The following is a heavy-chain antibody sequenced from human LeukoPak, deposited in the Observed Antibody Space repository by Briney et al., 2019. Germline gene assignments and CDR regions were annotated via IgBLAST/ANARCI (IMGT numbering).Heavy chain of an antibody. J-gene: IGHJ4*02. V-gene: IGHV4-39*07. CDR2: IYYTGST. CDR3: ARGVSSGWNRGLYYFDY. D-gene: IGHD6-19*01. CDR1: GGSISSSSYY. Sequence: SETLSLTCTVSGGSISSSSYYWGWIRQPPGKGLEWIGCIYYTGSTYYNPSLKSRVTISVDTSKNQFSLKLSSVTAADTAVYYCARGVSSGWNRGLYYFDYWGQGTLVTVSS.